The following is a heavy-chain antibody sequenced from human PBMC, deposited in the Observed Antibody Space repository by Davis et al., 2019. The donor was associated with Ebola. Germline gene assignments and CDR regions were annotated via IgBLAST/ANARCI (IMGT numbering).Heavy chain of an antibody. D-gene: IGHD5-12*01. CDR3: ARGQIGYSGRFRFDS. CDR1: GYTLVSYY. V-gene: IGHV1-8*02. J-gene: IGHJ4*02. CDR2: MSPSTGNT. Sequence: ASVKVSCKASGYTLVSYYAHWVRQAPGQGLEWMGWMSPSTGNTGYAQKFQGRVTMTRNISISTAYMELSSLRSDDTAVYYCARGQIGYSGRFRFDSWGQGTLVTVSS.